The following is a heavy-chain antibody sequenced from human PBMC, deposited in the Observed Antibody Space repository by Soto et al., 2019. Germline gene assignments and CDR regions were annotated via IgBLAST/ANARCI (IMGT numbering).Heavy chain of an antibody. CDR1: GFTFSSYS. V-gene: IGHV3-21*01. Sequence: GGSLRLSCAASGFTFSSYSMNWVRQAPGKGLEWVSSISSSSSYIYYADSVKGRFTISRDNAKNSLYLQMNSLRAEDTAVYYCARDPPGEWRWDYWGQGTLVTVSS. J-gene: IGHJ4*02. D-gene: IGHD3-10*01. CDR2: ISSSSSYI. CDR3: ARDPPGEWRWDY.